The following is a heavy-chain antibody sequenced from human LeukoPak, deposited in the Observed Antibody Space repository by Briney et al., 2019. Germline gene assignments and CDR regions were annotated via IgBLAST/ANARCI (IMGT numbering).Heavy chain of an antibody. D-gene: IGHD6-13*01. CDR2: ISGSGYVT. CDR3: AKDPAYSSSRLYYFDY. CDR1: GFTFNTYG. V-gene: IGHV3-23*01. J-gene: IGHJ4*02. Sequence: PGGSLRLSCAVSGFTFNTYGMTWVRQAPGKGLEWVSAISGSGYVTYYADSVRGRFTISRDNSNNTLYLQMNSLRAEDTAVYYCAKDPAYSSSRLYYFDYWGQGTLVTVSS.